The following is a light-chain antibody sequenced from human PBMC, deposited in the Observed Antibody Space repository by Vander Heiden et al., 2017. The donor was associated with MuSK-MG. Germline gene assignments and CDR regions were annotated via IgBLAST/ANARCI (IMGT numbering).Light chain of an antibody. V-gene: IGKV3-20*01. CDR1: QYVNSFS. CDR2: GRV. Sequence: IVLTPSPDNLWRSPGETATFFCRASQYVNSFSVAWYQPGPGPAPSLLIYGRVYSATGTQARCSGGCAGTESTLSSTRLEAEVAGFYYWQHYGYSASTFGQGTRLDMK. J-gene: IGKJ5*01. CDR3: QHYGYSAST.